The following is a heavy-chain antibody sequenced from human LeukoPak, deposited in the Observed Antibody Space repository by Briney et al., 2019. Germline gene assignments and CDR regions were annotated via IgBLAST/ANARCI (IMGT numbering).Heavy chain of an antibody. CDR3: TTPGTTVDPDY. D-gene: IGHD4-23*01. CDR1: GFAFSHAW. CDR2: IKIKTDGGTT. Sequence: PGGSLRLSCAASGFAFSHAWMSWVRQAPGKGLEWVGRIKIKTDGGTTDYAAPVKGRFTISRDDSENTLYLQMNSLKTEDTAVYYCTTPGTTVDPDYWGQGALVTVSS. V-gene: IGHV3-15*01. J-gene: IGHJ4*02.